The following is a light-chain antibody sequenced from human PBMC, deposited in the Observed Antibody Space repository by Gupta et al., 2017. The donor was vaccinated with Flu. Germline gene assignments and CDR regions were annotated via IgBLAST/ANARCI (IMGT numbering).Light chain of an antibody. CDR1: QGISNY. Sequence: PSFLSASVRDRVTITCRASQGISNYLAWYQQERGKAPKLLIYAASTLQSGVPLRFSGSGSGTEFTLTISSLQPEDFATYFCQQLNSYPITFGQGTRLEIK. V-gene: IGKV1-9*01. J-gene: IGKJ5*01. CDR3: QQLNSYPIT. CDR2: AAS.